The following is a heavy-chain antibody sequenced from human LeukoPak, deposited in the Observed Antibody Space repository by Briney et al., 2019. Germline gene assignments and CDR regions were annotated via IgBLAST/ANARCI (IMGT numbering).Heavy chain of an antibody. CDR3: ARGSRNLRNYFDY. D-gene: IGHD1-7*01. J-gene: IGHJ4*02. CDR1: GFTFSSYS. Sequence: PGGSLRLSCAASGFTFSSYSMNWVRQAPGKGLEWVSSISSSSSYIYYANSVKGRFTISRDNAKNSLYLQMNSLRAEDTAVYYCARGSRNLRNYFDYWGQGTLVTVSS. CDR2: ISSSSSYI. V-gene: IGHV3-21*01.